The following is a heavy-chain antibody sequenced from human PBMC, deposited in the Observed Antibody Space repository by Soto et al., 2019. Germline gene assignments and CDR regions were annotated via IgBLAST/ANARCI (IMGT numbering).Heavy chain of an antibody. J-gene: IGHJ4*02. CDR3: AKDIGLTEYYFDY. CDR1: GFTFDDYT. V-gene: IGHV3-43*01. D-gene: IGHD7-27*01. CDR2: ISWDGGST. Sequence: PGGSLRLSCAASGFTFDDYTMHWVRQAPGKGLEWVSLISWDGGSTYYADSVKGRFTISRDNSKNSLYLQMNSLRTEDTALYYCAKDIGLTEYYFDYWGQGTLVTVSS.